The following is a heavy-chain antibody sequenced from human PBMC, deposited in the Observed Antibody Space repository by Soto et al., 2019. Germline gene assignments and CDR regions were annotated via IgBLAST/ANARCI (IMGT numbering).Heavy chain of an antibody. CDR3: SRDECICATCYLSY. Sequence: QVQLVQSGAEVKKPGASVKVSCKASGYTFSSYGISWVRQAPGQGLEWMGWISADNGNTNYAQRLQGRVTMTTDTSTSPAYMELRSLRSDDTAVYYCSRDECICATCYLSYWGQGTLVTVPS. CDR1: GYTFSSYG. CDR2: ISADNGNT. V-gene: IGHV1-18*04. D-gene: IGHD2-2*01. J-gene: IGHJ4*02.